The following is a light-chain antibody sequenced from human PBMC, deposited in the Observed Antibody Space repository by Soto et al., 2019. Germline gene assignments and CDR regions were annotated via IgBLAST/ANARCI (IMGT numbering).Light chain of an antibody. J-gene: IGLJ1*01. CDR1: STDVGGYNY. Sequence: QSVLTQPASVSGSPGQSITISCTGTSTDVGGYNYVSWYQHRPGEAPKLMIFEVTKRPSGVSNRFSGSKSGNTASLTISGLQAEDEADYFCNSYTTSSTYVFGYATKVTVL. V-gene: IGLV2-14*01. CDR2: EVT. CDR3: NSYTTSSTYV.